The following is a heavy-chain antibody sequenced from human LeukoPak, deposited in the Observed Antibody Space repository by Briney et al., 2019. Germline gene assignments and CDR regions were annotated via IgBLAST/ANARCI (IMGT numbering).Heavy chain of an antibody. V-gene: IGHV4-31*03. D-gene: IGHD3-22*01. J-gene: IGHJ4*02. CDR1: GGSISSGNYY. CDR3: ATPLDYYDSSGYHQGGD. Sequence: SETLSLTCTVSGGSISSGNYYWSWIRQHPGKGLEWIGYIHHSGSTYYNPSLKSRVIISVDTSKNQFSLKLNSVTAADTAVYYCATPLDYYDSSGYHQGGDWGQGTLVTVSS. CDR2: IHHSGST.